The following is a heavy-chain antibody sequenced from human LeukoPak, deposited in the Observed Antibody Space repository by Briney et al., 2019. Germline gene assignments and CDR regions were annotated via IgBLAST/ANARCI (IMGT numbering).Heavy chain of an antibody. V-gene: IGHV3-23*01. CDR3: AKDRSRYCSGGSCSTYWFDP. D-gene: IGHD2-15*01. CDR1: GFTFSSYA. CDR2: ISDSGART. Sequence: HPGGSLRLSCAASGFTFSSYAISWFRQAPEKGLELVSTISDSGARTFYADSVKGRFTISRDNSKNTLYLQMNSLRAEDTAAYYCAKDRSRYCSGGSCSTYWFDPWGQGTLVTVSS. J-gene: IGHJ5*02.